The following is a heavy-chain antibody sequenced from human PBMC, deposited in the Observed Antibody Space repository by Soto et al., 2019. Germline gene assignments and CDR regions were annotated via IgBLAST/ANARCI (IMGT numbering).Heavy chain of an antibody. CDR2: ISYDGSNT. CDR1: GVTFSIYG. CDR3: AKELGVAAADGNVDF. D-gene: IGHD6-13*01. J-gene: IGHJ4*02. Sequence: QVQVVESGGGVVQSGRSLRLSCAASGVTFSIYGMHWVRQAPGKGLEWVAVISYDGSNTYYADSVKGRFTISRDNSKNTLYLQMNSLRGEDTAVYYCAKELGVAAADGNVDFWGQGTLVTVSS. V-gene: IGHV3-30*18.